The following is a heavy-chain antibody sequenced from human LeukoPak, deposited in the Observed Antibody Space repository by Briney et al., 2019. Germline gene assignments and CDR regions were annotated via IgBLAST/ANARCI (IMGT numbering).Heavy chain of an antibody. J-gene: IGHJ6*03. V-gene: IGHV3-30*02. CDR3: AKDRPGGYDFWSGYYAHYYYYMDV. CDR1: GFTFSSYG. D-gene: IGHD3-3*01. Sequence: GGSLRLSCAASGFTFSSYGMHWVRQAPGKGLEWVAFIRYDGSNKYYADSVKGRFTISRDNSKNTLYPQMNSLRAEDTAVYYCAKDRPGGYDFWSGYYAHYYYYMDVWGKGTTVTVSS. CDR2: IRYDGSNK.